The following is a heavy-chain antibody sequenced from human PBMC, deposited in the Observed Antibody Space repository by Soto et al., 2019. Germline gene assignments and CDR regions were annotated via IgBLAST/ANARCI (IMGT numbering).Heavy chain of an antibody. CDR2: IGAAGNT. V-gene: IGHV3-13*01. CDR1: GFTFSSFD. CDR3: ARAGYDILTGYYPPGSGFDP. Sequence: GGSLRLSCAASGFTFSSFDMHWVRQATGKGLEWVSAIGAAGNTYYPASVKGRFTISRENAKNSLYLQMNSLTAADTAVYYCARAGYDILTGYYPPGSGFDPWGQGTLVTVSS. J-gene: IGHJ5*02. D-gene: IGHD3-9*01.